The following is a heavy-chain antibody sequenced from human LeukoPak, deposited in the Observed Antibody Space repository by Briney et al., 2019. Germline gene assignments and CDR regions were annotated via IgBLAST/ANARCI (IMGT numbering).Heavy chain of an antibody. CDR3: ARGGGGYCSSTSCFPGTT. V-gene: IGHV4-59*01. D-gene: IGHD2-2*01. Sequence: PSETLSLTCTVSGGSISSYYWSWIRQPPGKGLEWIGYIYYSGSTNYNPSLKSRVTISVDTSKNQFSLKLSSVTAEDTAVYYCARGGGGYCSSTSCFPGTTWGQGTLVTVSS. CDR2: IYYSGST. J-gene: IGHJ4*02. CDR1: GGSISSYY.